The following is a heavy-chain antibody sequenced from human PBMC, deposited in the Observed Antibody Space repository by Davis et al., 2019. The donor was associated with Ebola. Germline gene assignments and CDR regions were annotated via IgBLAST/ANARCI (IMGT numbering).Heavy chain of an antibody. D-gene: IGHD6-13*01. V-gene: IGHV4-4*02. CDR3: AARTTGIGRY. J-gene: IGHJ4*02. Sequence: MPSETLSLTCAVSGDSIISINWWSWVRQPPGKGLEWIGEINHSGSTNYNPSLKSRVTISVDTSKNQFSLKLSSVTAADTAVYYCAARTTGIGRYWGQGTLVTVSS. CDR1: GDSIISINW. CDR2: INHSGST.